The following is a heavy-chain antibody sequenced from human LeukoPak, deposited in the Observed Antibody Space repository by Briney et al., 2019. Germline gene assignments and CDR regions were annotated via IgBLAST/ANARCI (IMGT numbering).Heavy chain of an antibody. V-gene: IGHV3-7*01. CDR3: ARFAKGYGSGDINY. J-gene: IGHJ4*02. CDR2: IKQDGDLK. CDR1: GFTFRRYW. Sequence: GGSLRLSCAASGFTFRRYWMSWVRQAPEKGLEWVANIKQDGDLKYYVDSVEGRFTISRDNAKNSLYLQMNSLNTEDTAVYYCARFAKGYGSGDINYWGQGTLVTVSS. D-gene: IGHD3-10*01.